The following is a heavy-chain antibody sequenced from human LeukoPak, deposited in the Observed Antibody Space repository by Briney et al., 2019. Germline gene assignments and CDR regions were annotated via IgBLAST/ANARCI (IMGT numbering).Heavy chain of an antibody. CDR3: ASRAASVTLGY. D-gene: IGHD2-15*01. J-gene: IGHJ4*02. CDR1: GYTFTNYA. V-gene: IGHV1-3*01. Sequence: GASVKVSCKASGYTFTNYAMQWVRQAPGQRLEWMGWINAGNGHTRYSQRFQGRVTITRDTSASTVYMEVTSLRFEDTAVYYCASRAASVTLGYWGQGTLVTVSS. CDR2: INAGNGHT.